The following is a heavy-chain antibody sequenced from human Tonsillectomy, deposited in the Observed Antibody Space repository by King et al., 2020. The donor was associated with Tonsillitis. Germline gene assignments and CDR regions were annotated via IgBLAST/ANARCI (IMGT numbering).Heavy chain of an antibody. CDR3: ARTRDGLRFLESRNWYFDL. CDR2: IYPVDSDT. D-gene: IGHD3-3*01. V-gene: IGHV5-51*03. J-gene: IGHJ2*01. CDR1: GYSFTSYW. Sequence: VQLVESGAEVKKPGESLKISCKGSGYSFTSYWVGWVRQMPGKGLEWMGIIYPVDSDTRYSPSFQGLVTISADKSISTAYLQWSSLKASDTAMYYCARTRDGLRFLESRNWYFDLWGRGTLVTVSS.